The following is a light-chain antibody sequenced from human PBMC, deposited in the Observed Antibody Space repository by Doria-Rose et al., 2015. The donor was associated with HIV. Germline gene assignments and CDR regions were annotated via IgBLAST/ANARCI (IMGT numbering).Light chain of an antibody. CDR1: QSFSSTY. CDR2: DGS. J-gene: IGKJ1*01. Sequence: TQSPGTLSLSPGERATLSCRASQSFSSTYLAWYQQKPGQAPSLLIYDGSTRATGIPDRFNASGSGTDFTPTINRLEPEDFALYYCHQYGTSWTFGQGTKVEI. CDR3: HQYGTSWT. V-gene: IGKV3-20*01.